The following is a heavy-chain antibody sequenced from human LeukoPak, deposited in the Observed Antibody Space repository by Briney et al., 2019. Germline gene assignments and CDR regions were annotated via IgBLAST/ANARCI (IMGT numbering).Heavy chain of an antibody. CDR1: GFSVSDNY. CDR2: INSDGSST. D-gene: IGHD3-22*01. J-gene: IGHJ5*02. CDR3: ARVYYYDTSGYSDNWFDP. Sequence: GGSLRLSCSASGFSVSDNYMTWVRQAPGKGLVWVSRINSDGSSTSYADSVKGRFTISRDNAKNTLYLQMNSLRAEDTAVYYCARVYYYDTSGYSDNWFDPWGQGTLVTVSS. V-gene: IGHV3-74*01.